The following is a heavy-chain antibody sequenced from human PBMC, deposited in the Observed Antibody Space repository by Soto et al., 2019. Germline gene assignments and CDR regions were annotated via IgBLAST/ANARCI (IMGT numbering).Heavy chain of an antibody. Sequence: GGSLRLSCAASGFTFDDYAMHWVRQAPGKGLEWVSGISWNSGSIGYADSVKGRFTISRDNAKNSLYLQMNSLRAEDTALYYCAKVSSSSSYYYYYYMDVWGKGTTVTVSS. CDR3: AKVSSSSSYYYYYYMDV. D-gene: IGHD6-6*01. V-gene: IGHV3-9*01. CDR1: GFTFDDYA. CDR2: ISWNSGSI. J-gene: IGHJ6*03.